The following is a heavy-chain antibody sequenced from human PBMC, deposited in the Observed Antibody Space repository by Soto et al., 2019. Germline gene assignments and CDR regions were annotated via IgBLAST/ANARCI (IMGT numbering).Heavy chain of an antibody. CDR3: ARAKAAAGTKGYYGMDV. D-gene: IGHD6-13*01. Sequence: ESGPTLGNPTQTLTLTCTFSGFSLSTSGMCVSWIRQPPGKALEWLALIDWDDDKYYSTSLKTRLTISKDTSKNQVVLTMTNMDPVDTATYYCARAKAAAGTKGYYGMDVWGQGTTVTVSS. V-gene: IGHV2-70*01. J-gene: IGHJ6*02. CDR2: IDWDDDK. CDR1: GFSLSTSGMC.